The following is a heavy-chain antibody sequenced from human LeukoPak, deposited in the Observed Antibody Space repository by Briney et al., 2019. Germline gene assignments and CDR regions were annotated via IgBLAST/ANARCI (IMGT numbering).Heavy chain of an antibody. CDR1: GFTFDDYT. Sequence: GGSLRLSCAASGFTFDDYTMHWVRQAPGKGLEWVSLISWDGGSTYYADSVKGRFTISRDNSKNSLYLQMNSLRTEDTALYYCAKAAVYSSSWYGVFDYWGQGTLVTASS. J-gene: IGHJ4*02. V-gene: IGHV3-43*01. CDR2: ISWDGGST. D-gene: IGHD6-13*01. CDR3: AKAAVYSSSWYGVFDY.